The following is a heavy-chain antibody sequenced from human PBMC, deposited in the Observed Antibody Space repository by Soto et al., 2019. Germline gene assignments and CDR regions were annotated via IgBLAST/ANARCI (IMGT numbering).Heavy chain of an antibody. Sequence: QLQLQESGPGLVKPSETLSLTGTVSGGSVSSGIYYWSWIRQPPGKGLEWIGYIFYSGSTYYNPSLKSRVTRAVHTSKNQFSLKLSSMTSADTAVYYCARYDSSGGRAFDIWGQGTMVTVSS. J-gene: IGHJ3*02. V-gene: IGHV4-61*01. CDR3: ARYDSSGGRAFDI. D-gene: IGHD3-22*01. CDR1: GGSVSSGIYY. CDR2: IFYSGST.